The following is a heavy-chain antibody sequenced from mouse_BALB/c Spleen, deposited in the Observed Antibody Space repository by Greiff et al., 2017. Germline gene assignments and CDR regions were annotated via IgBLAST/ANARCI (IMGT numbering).Heavy chain of an antibody. J-gene: IGHJ4*01. Sequence: VQLQQTGPELVKPGASVKISCKASGYSFTDYIMLWVKQSHGKSLEWIGNINPYYGSTSYNLKFKGKATLTVDKSSSTAYMQLNSLTSEDSAVYYCARCPSTMITVLDYWGQGTSVTVSS. CDR3: ARCPSTMITVLDY. CDR2: INPYYGST. D-gene: IGHD2-4*01. V-gene: IGHV1-39*01. CDR1: GYSFTDYI.